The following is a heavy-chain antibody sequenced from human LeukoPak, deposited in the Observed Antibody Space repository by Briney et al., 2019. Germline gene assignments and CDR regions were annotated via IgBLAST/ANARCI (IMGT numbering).Heavy chain of an antibody. CDR2: IDTDGTSA. D-gene: IGHD1-14*01. CDR1: EYAFNTYW. CDR3: VRLGGTSSVDH. Sequence: GGSLRLSCEAPEYAFNTYWMHWVRQAPGKGRMWISRIDTDGTSAAYADSVEGRFRNSRDNAKNTLYLQMDSLRVEDTAVYYCVRLGGTSSVDHWGQGTLVTVS. J-gene: IGHJ4*02. V-gene: IGHV3-74*01.